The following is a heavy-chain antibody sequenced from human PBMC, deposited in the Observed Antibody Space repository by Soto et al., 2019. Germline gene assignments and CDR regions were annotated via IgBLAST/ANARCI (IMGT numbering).Heavy chain of an antibody. CDR1: GFTFRYYY. Sequence: GGSLRLSCAALGFTFRYYYMSWVRQAPGKGLEYISYISSSSGSTNYADPVKGRFTISRDNAKNALYLQMSSLRAEDTAVYYCARDRGGYDRLYYYHGMDVWGQGTTVTVSS. J-gene: IGHJ6*02. CDR3: ARDRGGYDRLYYYHGMDV. CDR2: ISSSSGST. V-gene: IGHV3-11*06. D-gene: IGHD5-12*01.